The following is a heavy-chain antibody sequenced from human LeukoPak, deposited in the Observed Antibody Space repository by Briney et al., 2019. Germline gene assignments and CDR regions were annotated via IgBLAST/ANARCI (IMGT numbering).Heavy chain of an antibody. CDR2: ISAYNGNT. V-gene: IGHV1-18*01. CDR1: GYTFTSYG. J-gene: IGHJ4*02. D-gene: IGHD6-19*01. CDR3: ARYSVGQWLVDY. Sequence: ASVKVSCKASGYTFTSYGISWVRQAPGQGLEWMGWISAYNGNTNSAQKLQGRVTMTTDTSTSTAYMELRSLRSDDTAVYCCARYSVGQWLVDYWGQGTLVTVSS.